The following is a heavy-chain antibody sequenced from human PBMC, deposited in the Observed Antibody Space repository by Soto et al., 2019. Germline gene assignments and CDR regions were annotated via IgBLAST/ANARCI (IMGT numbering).Heavy chain of an antibody. CDR3: ARRRDGYNPNWFDP. Sequence: ASVKVSCKASGGTFSSYAISWVRQAPGQGLEWMGGIIPIFGTANYAQKFQGRVTITADESTSTAYMELSSLRSEDTAVYYCARRRDGYNPNWFDPWGQGTLVTVSS. J-gene: IGHJ5*02. V-gene: IGHV1-69*01. CDR1: GGTFSSYA. CDR2: IIPIFGTA. D-gene: IGHD5-12*01.